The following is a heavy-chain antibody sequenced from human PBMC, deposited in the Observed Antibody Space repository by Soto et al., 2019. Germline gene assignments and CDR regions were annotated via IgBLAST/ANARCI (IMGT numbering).Heavy chain of an antibody. CDR2: IIPIFGTA. V-gene: IGHV1-69*12. CDR3: ARDLSSGYTSDY. Sequence: QVQLVQSGAEVKKPGSSVKVSCKASGGTFSSYAISWVRQAPGQGLEWMGGIIPIFGTANYAQKFQGRVTITADESTSTAYWELSSLRSEDTAVYYWARDLSSGYTSDYWGQGTLGTVSS. CDR1: GGTFSSYA. J-gene: IGHJ4*02. D-gene: IGHD3-3*01.